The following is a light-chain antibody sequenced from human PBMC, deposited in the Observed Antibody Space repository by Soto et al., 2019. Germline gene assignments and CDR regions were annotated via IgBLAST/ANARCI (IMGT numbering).Light chain of an antibody. J-gene: IGKJ4*01. Sequence: DIQMTQSPSFVSASVGDTVTSTCRASQDISNRLAWYQQKPGKAPTFLIFAASNLHSGVPSRFSGSGSGTDFTLTISSLQPEDCATYYCQQADTFPFTFGGGTKVEIK. V-gene: IGKV1-12*01. CDR1: QDISNR. CDR3: QQADTFPFT. CDR2: AAS.